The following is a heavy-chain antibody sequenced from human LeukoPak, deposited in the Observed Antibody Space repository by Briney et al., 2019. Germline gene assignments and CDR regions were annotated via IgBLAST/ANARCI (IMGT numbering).Heavy chain of an antibody. D-gene: IGHD3-16*01. CDR2: IYYSGST. CDR1: GGSISSYY. V-gene: IGHV4-59*01. CDR3: ARVIYDYDGPDAFDI. Sequence: PSETLSLTCTVSGGSISSYYWSWIRQPPGKGLEWIGYIYYSGSTNYNPSLKSRVTISVDTSKNQFSLKLGSVTAADTSVYYCARVIYDYDGPDAFDIWGQGTMVTVSS. J-gene: IGHJ3*02.